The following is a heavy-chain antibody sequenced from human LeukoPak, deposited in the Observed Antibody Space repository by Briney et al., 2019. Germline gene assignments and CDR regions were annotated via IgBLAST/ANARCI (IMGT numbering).Heavy chain of an antibody. D-gene: IGHD6-13*01. CDR3: ARASIAAALTLDY. Sequence: ASVKVSCKASGYTFTGYYMHWVRQAPGQGLEWMGRINSSSGGTNYAQKFRGRVTMTRDTSISTAYMELSRLRSDDTAVYYCARASIAAALTLDYWGQGTLVTVSS. CDR1: GYTFTGYY. V-gene: IGHV1-2*06. J-gene: IGHJ4*02. CDR2: INSSSGGT.